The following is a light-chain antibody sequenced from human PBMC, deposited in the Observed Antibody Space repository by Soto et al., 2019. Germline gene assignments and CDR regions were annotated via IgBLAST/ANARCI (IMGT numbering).Light chain of an antibody. CDR3: QQFSSYPLT. V-gene: IGKV4-1*01. Sequence: DIVMTQSKKSVAVSLGERATSNCKSIQIVLYSSDNKNYLAWYQQKPGQAPRFLIYDASSRATGIPDRFSGGGSGTDFTLTISRLEPEDFAVYYCQQFSSYPLTFGGGTIVDVK. J-gene: IGKJ4*01. CDR2: DAS. CDR1: QIVLYSSDNKNY.